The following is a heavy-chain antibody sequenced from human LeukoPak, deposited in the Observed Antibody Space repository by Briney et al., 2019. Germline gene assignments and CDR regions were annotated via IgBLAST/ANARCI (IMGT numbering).Heavy chain of an antibody. CDR2: IIPIFGTA. D-gene: IGHD3-22*01. Sequence: SVKVSCKASGYTFTSYGISWVRQAPGQGLEWMGGIIPIFGTANYAQKFQGRVTITTDESTSTAYMELSSLRSEDTAVYYCARGGYYDSSGNFDYWGQGTLVTVSS. CDR1: GYTFTSYG. CDR3: ARGGYYDSSGNFDY. J-gene: IGHJ4*02. V-gene: IGHV1-69*05.